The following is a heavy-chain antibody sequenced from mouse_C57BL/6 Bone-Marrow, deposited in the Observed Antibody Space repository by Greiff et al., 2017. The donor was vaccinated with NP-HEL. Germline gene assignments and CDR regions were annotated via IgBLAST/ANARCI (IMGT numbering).Heavy chain of an antibody. Sequence: QVQLQQSGAELARPGASVKMSCKASVYTFTSYTMHWVKQRPGQGLEWIGYINPSSGYTKYNQKFKDKATLTADKSSSTAYMQLSSLTSEDSAVYYCARWDYYSNHWYFDVWGTGTTVTVSS. J-gene: IGHJ1*03. CDR3: ARWDYYSNHWYFDV. V-gene: IGHV1-4*01. CDR1: VYTFTSYT. D-gene: IGHD2-5*01. CDR2: INPSSGYT.